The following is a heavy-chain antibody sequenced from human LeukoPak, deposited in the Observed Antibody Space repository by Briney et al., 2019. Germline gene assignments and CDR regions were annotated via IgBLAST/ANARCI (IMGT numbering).Heavy chain of an antibody. D-gene: IGHD1-26*01. CDR2: IYYSGST. V-gene: IGHV4-59*01. J-gene: IGHJ4*02. Sequence: SETLSLTCTVSGGSISSYYWSWIRQPPGKGLEWIGYIYYSGSTNYNPSLKSRVTISVDTSKSQFSLKLSSVTAADTAVYYCARVDSGSFLFDYWGQGTLVTVSS. CDR3: ARVDSGSFLFDY. CDR1: GGSISSYY.